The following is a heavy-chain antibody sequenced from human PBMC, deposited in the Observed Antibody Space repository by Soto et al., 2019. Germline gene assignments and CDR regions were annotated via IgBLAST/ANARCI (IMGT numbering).Heavy chain of an antibody. Sequence: SVKVSCKASGGTFSSYAISWVRQAPGQGLEWMGGIIPIFGTANYAQKFQGRVTITADESTSTAYMELSSLRSEDTAVYYCASSDYDILTTYYYYGMDVRGQGTTVTVSS. J-gene: IGHJ6*02. D-gene: IGHD3-9*01. CDR1: GGTFSSYA. CDR2: IIPIFGTA. V-gene: IGHV1-69*13. CDR3: ASSDYDILTTYYYYGMDV.